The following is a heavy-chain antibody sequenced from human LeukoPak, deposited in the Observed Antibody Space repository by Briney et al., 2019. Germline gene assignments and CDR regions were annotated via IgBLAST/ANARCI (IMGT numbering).Heavy chain of an antibody. CDR3: ARDLSGIAGYTYGRGIDY. CDR1: GFTFSSYS. J-gene: IGHJ4*02. V-gene: IGHV3-48*04. D-gene: IGHD5-18*01. CDR2: ISSTSNTI. Sequence: GGSLRLSCAASGFTFSSYSMNWVRQAPGKGLEWVSYISSTSNTIYYADSVKGRFTISRDNAKNSLYLQMNSLRAEDTAVYYCARDLSGIAGYTYGRGIDYWGQGTLVTVSS.